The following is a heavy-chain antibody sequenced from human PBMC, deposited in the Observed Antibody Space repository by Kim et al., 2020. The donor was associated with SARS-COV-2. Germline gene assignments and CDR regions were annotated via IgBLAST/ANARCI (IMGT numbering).Heavy chain of an antibody. D-gene: IGHD3-10*01. CDR3: VRDPATGIGNWFER. CDR2: ISSSGGSI. V-gene: IGHV3-21*01. Sequence: GGSLRLSCAASGFIFSTYSMNWVRQAPGKGLEWVSCISSSGGSIYYADSVKGRFTMSRDNAKNSLYLQMNNLRAEDTAVYYCVRDPATGIGNWFERRGQ. J-gene: IGHJ5*02. CDR1: GFIFSTYS.